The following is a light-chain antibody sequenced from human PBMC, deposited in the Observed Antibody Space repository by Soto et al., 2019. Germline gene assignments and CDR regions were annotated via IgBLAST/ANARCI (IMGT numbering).Light chain of an antibody. J-gene: IGLJ1*01. V-gene: IGLV2-14*01. Sequence: QSALTQPASVSRSPGQSITISCTGTSSDVGGYNYVSWYQQHPGKAPELMIYDVSNRPSGVSNRFSGSKSGNTASLTISGLQAEDESDYYCSSYTSSSTYVFGTGTKLTVL. CDR2: DVS. CDR1: SSDVGGYNY. CDR3: SSYTSSSTYV.